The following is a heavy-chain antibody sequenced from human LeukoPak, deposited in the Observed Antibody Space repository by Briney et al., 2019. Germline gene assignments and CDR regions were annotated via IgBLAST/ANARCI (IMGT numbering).Heavy chain of an antibody. D-gene: IGHD3-3*01. Sequence: GASVKVSCKVSGYTLTELSMHWVRQAPGKGLEWMGGFDPEDGETIYAQKFQGRVTKTEDTSTDTAYMELSSLRSEDTAVYYCATRGSIFGVVTGMDVWGQGTTVTVSS. J-gene: IGHJ6*02. V-gene: IGHV1-24*01. CDR3: ATRGSIFGVVTGMDV. CDR1: GYTLTELS. CDR2: FDPEDGET.